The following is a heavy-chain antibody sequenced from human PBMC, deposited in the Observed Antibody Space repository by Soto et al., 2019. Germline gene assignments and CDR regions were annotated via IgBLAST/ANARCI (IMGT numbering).Heavy chain of an antibody. CDR1: GFTFSNAW. Sequence: GGSLRLSCAASGFTFSNAWMNWVRQAPGKGLEWVGRIKSKTDGGTTDYAAPVKGRFTISRDDSKNTLYLQMNSLKTEDTAVYYCTTIPRGYRGSPLKKYYFDYWGQGTLVTVSS. J-gene: IGHJ4*02. CDR2: IKSKTDGGTT. CDR3: TTIPRGYRGSPLKKYYFDY. V-gene: IGHV3-15*07. D-gene: IGHD3-3*01.